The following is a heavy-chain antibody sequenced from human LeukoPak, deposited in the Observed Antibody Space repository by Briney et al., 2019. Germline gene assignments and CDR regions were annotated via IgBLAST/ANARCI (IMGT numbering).Heavy chain of an antibody. CDR1: GGSVSSGSYY. CDR3: ARRSGGSRAYYYYMDV. Sequence: SETLSLTCTVSGGSVSSGSYYWSWIRQPPGKGLEWIGYIYYSGSTNYNPSLKSRVTISVDTSKNQFSLKLSSVTAADTAVYYCARRSGGSRAYYYYMDVWGKGTTVTVSS. J-gene: IGHJ6*03. CDR2: IYYSGST. D-gene: IGHD2-15*01. V-gene: IGHV4-61*01.